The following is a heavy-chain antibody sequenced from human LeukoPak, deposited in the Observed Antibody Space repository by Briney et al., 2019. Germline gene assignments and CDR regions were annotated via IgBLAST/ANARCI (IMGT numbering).Heavy chain of an antibody. CDR3: ARVPIYYDILTGYYDY. J-gene: IGHJ4*02. CDR1: GYTFTSYG. D-gene: IGHD3-9*01. Sequence: ASVKVSCKASGYTFTSYGISWVRQAPGQGLEWMGWTSAYNGNTNYAQKLQGRVTMTTDTSTSTAYMELRSLRSDDTAVYYCARVPIYYDILTGYYDYWGQGTLVTVSS. V-gene: IGHV1-18*01. CDR2: TSAYNGNT.